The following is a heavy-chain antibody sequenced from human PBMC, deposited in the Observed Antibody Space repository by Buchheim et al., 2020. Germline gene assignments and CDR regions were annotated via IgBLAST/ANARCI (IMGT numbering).Heavy chain of an antibody. CDR3: ATGMSDYYDSSGYYFFDY. CDR1: GFTFSSYS. V-gene: IGHV3-21*01. J-gene: IGHJ4*02. D-gene: IGHD3-22*01. Sequence: EVQLVESGGGLVKPGGSLRLSCAASGFTFSSYSMNWVRQAPGKGLEWVSSISSSSSYIYYADSVKGRFTISRDNAKNSLSLQMNSLRAEDTAVYYCATGMSDYYDSSGYYFFDYWGQGTL. CDR2: ISSSSSYI.